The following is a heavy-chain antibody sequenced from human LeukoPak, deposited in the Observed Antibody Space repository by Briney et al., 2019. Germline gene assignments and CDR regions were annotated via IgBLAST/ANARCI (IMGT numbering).Heavy chain of an antibody. J-gene: IGHJ4*02. CDR3: ASKLGYHDSSGYPLDY. CDR1: GGTFSSYA. Sequence: GASVKVSCKASGGTFSSYAISWVRQAPGQGLEWMGGIIPIFGTANYAQKFQGRVTITADESTSTAYMELSSLRSEDTAVYYCASKLGYHDSSGYPLDYWGQGTLVTVSS. V-gene: IGHV1-69*13. D-gene: IGHD3-22*01. CDR2: IIPIFGTA.